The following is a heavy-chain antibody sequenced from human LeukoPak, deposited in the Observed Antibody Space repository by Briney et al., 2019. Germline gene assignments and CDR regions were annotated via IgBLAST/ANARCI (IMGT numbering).Heavy chain of an antibody. Sequence: PSETLSLTYTVSGGSFSSSLYYWGWIRQPPGKGLEWIGSIYYSGNTYYNSSLKSRITISVNTTKNQVALKLSSVTAADTAVYYCARVRGPDGWFAPWGQGTLVSVSS. CDR1: GGSFSSSLYY. J-gene: IGHJ5*02. CDR3: ARVRGPDGWFAP. CDR2: IYYSGNT. V-gene: IGHV4-39*01.